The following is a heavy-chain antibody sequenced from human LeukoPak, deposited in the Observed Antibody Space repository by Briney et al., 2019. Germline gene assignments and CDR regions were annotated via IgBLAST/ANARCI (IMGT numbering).Heavy chain of an antibody. CDR3: VGGYPILPELFAH. D-gene: IGHD1-26*01. V-gene: IGHV4-39*07. CDR2: IYYSGST. CDR1: GGSISSSSYY. J-gene: IGHJ4*02. Sequence: SETLSLTCTVSGGSISSSSYYWGWIRQPPGKGREWMGSIYYSGSTYYNPSLKSRVTISVDTSKNQFSLELSSVTAAARALISCVGGYPILPELFAHWPQGPVVPVPS.